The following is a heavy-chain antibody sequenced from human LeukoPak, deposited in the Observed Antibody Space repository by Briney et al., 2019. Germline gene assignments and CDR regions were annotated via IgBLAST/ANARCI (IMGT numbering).Heavy chain of an antibody. V-gene: IGHV3-30-3*01. D-gene: IGHD1-26*01. CDR2: ISYDGSHE. Sequence: GRSLRLSCAASGFTFSSYAIHWVRQAPGKGLEWVAVISYDGSHEYYGDSVKGRFTISRDNSKNTLYLQMNSLRAEDKAVYYCARGSVVGGRDAFDIWGQGTMVTVSS. CDR1: GFTFSSYA. J-gene: IGHJ3*02. CDR3: ARGSVVGGRDAFDI.